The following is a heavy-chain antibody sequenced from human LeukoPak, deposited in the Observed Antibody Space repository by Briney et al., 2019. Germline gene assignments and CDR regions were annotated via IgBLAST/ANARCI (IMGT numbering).Heavy chain of an antibody. J-gene: IGHJ5*02. D-gene: IGHD3-10*01. V-gene: IGHV3-23*01. CDR3: AKDSPPYYYGSGSPGSWFDP. CDR1: GFTFSSYG. CDR2: ISGSGGST. Sequence: GGSLRLSCAASGFTFSSYGMSWVRQAPGKGLEWVSGISGSGGSTYYADSVKGRFTISRDNSKNTLYVQMNSLRAEDTAVYYCAKDSPPYYYGSGSPGSWFDPWGQGTLVTVSS.